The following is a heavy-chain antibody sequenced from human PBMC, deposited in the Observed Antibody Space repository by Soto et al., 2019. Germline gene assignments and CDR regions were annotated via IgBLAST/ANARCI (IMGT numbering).Heavy chain of an antibody. V-gene: IGHV3-49*04. J-gene: IGHJ4*02. CDR2: ISRNAYGGIT. CDR1: GLAFSSFE. D-gene: IGHD3-16*01. CDR3: TRASSLDFDF. Sequence: GGSLRLSCADSGLAFSSFEMNWVRQAPGKGLEWVSYISRNAYGGITDYAASVKGRFTISRDDSKSIAYLQMNSLRTEDTALYYCTRASSLDFDFWGQGTLVTVSS.